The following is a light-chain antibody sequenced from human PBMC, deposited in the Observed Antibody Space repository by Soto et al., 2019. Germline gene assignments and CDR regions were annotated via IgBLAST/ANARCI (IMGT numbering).Light chain of an antibody. J-gene: IGKJ4*01. CDR3: QQCTNWPPLT. V-gene: IGKV3-11*01. CDR1: QNVSTS. Sequence: EIVLTQSPATLSLSPGERATLSCRTSQNVSTSLDWYQQKPGQAPRLLIYDASKVANGTPARISGSGSGTDFTLPISSLEPEDFAVYYCQQCTNWPPLTFGGGTKVEIK. CDR2: DAS.